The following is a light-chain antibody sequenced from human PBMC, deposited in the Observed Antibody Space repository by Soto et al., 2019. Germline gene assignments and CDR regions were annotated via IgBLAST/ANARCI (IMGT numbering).Light chain of an antibody. J-gene: IGLJ1*01. V-gene: IGLV2-14*01. CDR2: EVS. CDR3: SSYSISTAYL. CDR1: SSDVGGYDY. Sequence: ALTQPASVSGSPGQSITISCTGTSSDVGGYDYVSWYQLHPGKAPKLMIFEVSNRPSGVSYRFSGSKSGNTASLTISGLQAEDEADYFCSSYSISTAYLFGTGTKVTVL.